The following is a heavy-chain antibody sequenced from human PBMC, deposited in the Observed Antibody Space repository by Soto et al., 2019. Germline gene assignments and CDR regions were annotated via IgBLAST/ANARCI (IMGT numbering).Heavy chain of an antibody. D-gene: IGHD6-19*01. CDR2: IRSKTNSYAT. CDR1: GFTFGGSA. J-gene: IGHJ4*02. Sequence: GGSLRLSCAASGFTFGGSAMHWVRQACGKGLEWVGHIRSKTNSYATAYAESVKGRFTISRDDSMNTAYLQMNSLKTEDTAVYFCTRQTDAVQWLVVPTDYNFDYWGQGTLVTVSS. CDR3: TRQTDAVQWLVVPTDYNFDY. V-gene: IGHV3-73*01.